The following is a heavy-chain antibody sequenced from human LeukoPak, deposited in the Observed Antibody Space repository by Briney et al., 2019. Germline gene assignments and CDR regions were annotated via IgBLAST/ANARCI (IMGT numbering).Heavy chain of an antibody. V-gene: IGHV4-39*01. J-gene: IGHJ6*02. Sequence: SETLSLTCIVSGGSISTSAYYWGWIRQPPGEGLQWIGSIYYSGSTYYNPSLKSRVTISVDTSKNQFSLKLSSVTAADTAVYYCARSASIFGRGYGMDVWGQGTTVTVSS. CDR2: IYYSGST. D-gene: IGHD3-3*01. CDR1: GGSISTSAYY. CDR3: ARSASIFGRGYGMDV.